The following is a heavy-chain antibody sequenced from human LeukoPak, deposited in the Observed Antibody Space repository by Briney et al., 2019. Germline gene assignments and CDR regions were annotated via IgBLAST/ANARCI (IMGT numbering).Heavy chain of an antibody. J-gene: IGHJ5*02. CDR3: ARGLRPHYCSSTSCYIMNWFDP. CDR1: GGSINSYY. Sequence: SETLSLTCTVSGGSINSYYWSWIRQPPGKGLEWIGYIYYSGSTNYNPSLKSRVTISVDTSKNQFSLKLSSVTAADTAVYYCARGLRPHYCSSTSCYIMNWFDPWGQGTLVTVSS. V-gene: IGHV4-59*01. CDR2: IYYSGST. D-gene: IGHD2-2*01.